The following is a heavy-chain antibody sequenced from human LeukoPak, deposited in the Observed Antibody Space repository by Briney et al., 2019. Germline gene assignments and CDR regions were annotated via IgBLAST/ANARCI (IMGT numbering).Heavy chain of an antibody. J-gene: IGHJ4*02. CDR2: XYSGGXT. Sequence: PGGSLRLSCAASGXTVSXXXXXXVXXXXXXXXXXVXXXYSGGXTYYXDSVKGRFTXSXDNAKNSLYLQMNGLRAEDTAVXYCAREFFDREGGTTVLDYWGQGTLVTVSS. V-gene: IGHV3-53*01. CDR1: GXTVSXXX. D-gene: IGHD1-26*01. CDR3: AREFFDREGGTTVLDY.